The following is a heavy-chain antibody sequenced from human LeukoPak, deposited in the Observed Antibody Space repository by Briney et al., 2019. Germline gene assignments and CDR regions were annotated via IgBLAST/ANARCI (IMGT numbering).Heavy chain of an antibody. J-gene: IGHJ6*03. D-gene: IGHD3-22*01. CDR2: IIPIFGTA. Sequence: ASVKVSCKASGGTFSSYAISWVRQAPGQGLEWMGGIIPIFGTANYAQKFQGRVTITADESTSTAYMELSSLRSEDTAVYYCARGALYDGSGYVGPYYMDVWGKGTTVTISS. CDR1: GGTFSSYA. CDR3: ARGALYDGSGYVGPYYMDV. V-gene: IGHV1-69*13.